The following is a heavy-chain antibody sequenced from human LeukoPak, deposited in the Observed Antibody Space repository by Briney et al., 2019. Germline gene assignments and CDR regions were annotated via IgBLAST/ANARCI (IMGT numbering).Heavy chain of an antibody. CDR1: GFTFSSYA. D-gene: IGHD6-13*01. CDR2: ISYDGSNK. CDR3: ARGNIAAAEDY. V-gene: IGHV3-30-3*01. J-gene: IGHJ4*02. Sequence: GGSLRLSCAPSGFTFSSYAMNWVRQAPGKRLEWLAVISYDGSNKYYADSVKGRFTISRDNSKTTLYLQMNSLRAEDTAVYYCARGNIAAAEDYWGQGTLVTVSS.